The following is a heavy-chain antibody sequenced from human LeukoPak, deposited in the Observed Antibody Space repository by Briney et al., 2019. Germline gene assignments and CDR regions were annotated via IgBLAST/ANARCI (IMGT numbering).Heavy chain of an antibody. J-gene: IGHJ4*02. CDR2: IIPIFGTA. D-gene: IGHD5-24*01. CDR1: GGTFSSYA. CDR3: ATRDGYNSYFDY. Sequence: GGSLRLSCAASGGTFSSYAISWARQAPGQGLEWMGGIIPIFGTANYAQKFQGRVTITADESTSTAYMELSSLRSEDTAVYYCATRDGYNSYFDYWGQGTLVTVSS. V-gene: IGHV1-69*01.